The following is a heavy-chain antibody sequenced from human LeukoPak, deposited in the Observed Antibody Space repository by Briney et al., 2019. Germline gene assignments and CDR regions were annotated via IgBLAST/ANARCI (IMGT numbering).Heavy chain of an antibody. D-gene: IGHD2-21*02. CDR1: GFTFSSYA. Sequence: GGSLRLSCAASGFTFSSYAMSWVRQAPGKGLEWVSSISSSSSYIYYADSVKGRFTISRDNAKNSLYLQMNSLRAEDTAVYYCARSLYGDCLTGFDYWGQGTLVTVSS. CDR3: ARSLYGDCLTGFDY. J-gene: IGHJ4*02. CDR2: ISSSSSYI. V-gene: IGHV3-21*01.